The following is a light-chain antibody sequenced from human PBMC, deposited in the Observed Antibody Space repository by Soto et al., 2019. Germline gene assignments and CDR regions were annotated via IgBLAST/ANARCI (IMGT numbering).Light chain of an antibody. CDR1: QSVDSNY. V-gene: IGKV3-20*01. Sequence: EIVLTQSPDTLSLSPGERATLSCRASQSVDSNYLAWYQQEPGQAPRVLIYDASIRATGIPDRFSGSGSGTDFTLTISRLEPEDSAVYYCQQYDSSPLTFGGGTKVQIK. J-gene: IGKJ4*01. CDR2: DAS. CDR3: QQYDSSPLT.